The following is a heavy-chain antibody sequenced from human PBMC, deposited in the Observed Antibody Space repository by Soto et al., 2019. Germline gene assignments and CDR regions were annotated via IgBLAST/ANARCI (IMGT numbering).Heavy chain of an antibody. CDR1: GYTFSSYG. CDR3: ARDIYGDPGY. Sequence: QVQLVQSGAEVKKPGASVKVSCKASGYTFSSYGISWVRQAPGQGLEWMGWISAYNGHTNYAQKLQGRVTLTTDTSTSPAYMQLRSLRSGDTAVYYCARDIYGDPGYWGEGTLVSVSS. V-gene: IGHV1-18*01. CDR2: ISAYNGHT. J-gene: IGHJ4*02. D-gene: IGHD4-17*01.